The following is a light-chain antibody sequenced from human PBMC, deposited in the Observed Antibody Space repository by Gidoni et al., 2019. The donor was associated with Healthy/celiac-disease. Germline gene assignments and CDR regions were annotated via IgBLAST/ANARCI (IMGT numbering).Light chain of an antibody. CDR3: SSYTSSSTLV. J-gene: IGLJ2*01. Sequence: QSALTQPASVSGSPGQSITISCTGTSSDVGGYNYVYWYQQHPGKAPKLMIYEVSNRPPGVSNRFSGSKSGNTASLTISGLQAEDEADYYCSSYTSSSTLVFGGGTKLTVL. CDR2: EVS. V-gene: IGLV2-14*01. CDR1: SSDVGGYNY.